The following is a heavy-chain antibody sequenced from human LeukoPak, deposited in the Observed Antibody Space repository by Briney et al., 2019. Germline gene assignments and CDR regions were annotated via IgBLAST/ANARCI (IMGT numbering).Heavy chain of an antibody. CDR3: ARGRYNYALEDYFDY. CDR2: IYNSGST. D-gene: IGHD5-18*01. Sequence: SETLSLTCTVSGDSFSTYYWSWIRQPAGKGLEWIGYIYNSGSTNYNPSLKSRVTISVDTSKNQFSLKLSSVTAADTAVYYCARGRYNYALEDYFDYWGQGTLVTVSS. CDR1: GDSFSTYY. J-gene: IGHJ4*02. V-gene: IGHV4-59*01.